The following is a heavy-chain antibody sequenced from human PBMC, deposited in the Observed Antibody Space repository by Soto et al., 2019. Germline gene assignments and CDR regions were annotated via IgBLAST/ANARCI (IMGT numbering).Heavy chain of an antibody. CDR2: IKQDGSET. CDR3: ARIASAGRGWDV. V-gene: IGHV3-7*01. Sequence: EVQLVESGGGLVQPGGSLRLSCAASGFTFSSYWMSWVRQAPVKGLEWVGNIKQDGSETNYVDFVKGRFTISRDNAKNSLYLQMNSLRAEDTAVYYCARIASAGRGWDVWGQGTTVVVS. D-gene: IGHD6-13*01. J-gene: IGHJ6*02. CDR1: GFTFSSYW.